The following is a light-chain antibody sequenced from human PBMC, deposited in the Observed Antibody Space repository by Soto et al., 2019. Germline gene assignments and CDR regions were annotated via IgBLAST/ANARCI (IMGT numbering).Light chain of an antibody. CDR2: GAS. J-gene: IGKJ4*01. CDR1: QNVNIN. V-gene: IGKV3D-15*01. Sequence: EIVMTQSPVTLSVSPGERVTLSCRASQNVNINLAWYQQRPGQAPRVLIYGASNRASGIPDRFSGSGSGTDFPLPISSLEPDDFALYYCQQYKDWPPLTFGGGTRVEIK. CDR3: QQYKDWPPLT.